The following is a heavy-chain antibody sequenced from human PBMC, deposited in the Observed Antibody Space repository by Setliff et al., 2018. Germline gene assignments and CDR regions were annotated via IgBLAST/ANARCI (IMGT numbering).Heavy chain of an antibody. D-gene: IGHD1-26*01. Sequence: GASVKVSCKPSAYSFSGYYIHWVRQAPGQGLEWMGWMNTNSGDTKYTQKFQGRVTMTRDTSISTAYMELGSLTSDDTAFYYCVRSGKFGMRFWFDQWGQGTLVTVSS. CDR3: VRSGKFGMRFWFDQ. J-gene: IGHJ5*02. CDR2: MNTNSGDT. V-gene: IGHV1-2*02. CDR1: AYSFSGYY.